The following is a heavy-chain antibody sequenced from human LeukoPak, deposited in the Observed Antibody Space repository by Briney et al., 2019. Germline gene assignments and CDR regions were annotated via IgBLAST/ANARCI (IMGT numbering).Heavy chain of an antibody. CDR2: IYYTGYT. J-gene: IGHJ4*02. D-gene: IGHD3/OR15-3a*01. Sequence: SETLSLTCTVSGVSISSSNSYWGWIRQPPGKGLEWIGSIYYTGYTYYNASLKSRVTISIDTSKNQISLRLTSVTATDTAMYYCARQTGSGLFTLPGGQGTLVTVSS. V-gene: IGHV4-39*01. CDR3: ARQTGSGLFTLP. CDR1: GVSISSSNSY.